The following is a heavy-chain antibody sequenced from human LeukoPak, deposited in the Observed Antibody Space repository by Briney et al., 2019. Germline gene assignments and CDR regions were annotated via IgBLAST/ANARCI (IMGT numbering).Heavy chain of an antibody. D-gene: IGHD2-2*01. V-gene: IGHV4-59*01. CDR3: ARGVVVVPAAKGPGYYYYMDV. CDR1: GGSISSYY. CDR2: IYYSGST. Sequence: PSETLSLTCTVSGGSISSYYWSWIRQLPGKGLEWIGYIYYSGSTNYNPSLKSRVTISVDTSKNQFSLKLSSVTAADTAVYYCARGVVVVPAAKGPGYYYYMDVWGKGTTVTISS. J-gene: IGHJ6*03.